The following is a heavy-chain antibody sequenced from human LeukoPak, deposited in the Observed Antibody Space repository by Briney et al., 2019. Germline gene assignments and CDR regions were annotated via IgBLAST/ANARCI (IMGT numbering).Heavy chain of an antibody. J-gene: IGHJ6*03. Sequence: GGSLRLSCAASGFMFTSYWMSWVRQAPGKGLEWVANINQDGSAKYYVDSVKGRFTISRDNAKNSLYLQMNSLRAEDTAVYYCAREGTYDSSGYYYYYYYMDVWGKGTTVTVSS. CDR3: AREGTYDSSGYYYYYYYMDV. CDR1: GFMFTSYW. V-gene: IGHV3-7*01. D-gene: IGHD3-22*01. CDR2: INQDGSAK.